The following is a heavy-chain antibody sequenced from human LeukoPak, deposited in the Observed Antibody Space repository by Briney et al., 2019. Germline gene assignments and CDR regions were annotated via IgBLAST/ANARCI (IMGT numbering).Heavy chain of an antibody. J-gene: IGHJ4*02. CDR2: IRSKPNNYAT. D-gene: IGHD5-18*01. CDR3: TTGGYNFGSTHGEATESY. CDR1: GFTFSGSA. V-gene: IGHV3-73*01. Sequence: GRSLKLSCAASGFTFSGSAMHWVRQASGKGLEWVGRIRSKPNNYATAYAASVKGRFTISRDDSKNTAYLQMNSLKTEDTAVYYCTTGGYNFGSTHGEATESYWGQGTLVTVSS.